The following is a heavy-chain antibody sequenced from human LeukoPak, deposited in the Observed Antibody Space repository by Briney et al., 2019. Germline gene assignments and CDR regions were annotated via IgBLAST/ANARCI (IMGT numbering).Heavy chain of an antibody. J-gene: IGHJ4*02. V-gene: IGHV5-51*03. D-gene: IGHD4-23*01. CDR1: GYSFTSYW. Sequence: KPGESLKISCKGSGYSFTSYWIGWVRQMPGKGLEWVGIIYPGDSDTRYSPSFQGQVIITVDKSTSTAYLQWSSLKASDTAMYYCARGESGNSYLVDYWGQGTLVTVSS. CDR2: IYPGDSDT. CDR3: ARGESGNSYLVDY.